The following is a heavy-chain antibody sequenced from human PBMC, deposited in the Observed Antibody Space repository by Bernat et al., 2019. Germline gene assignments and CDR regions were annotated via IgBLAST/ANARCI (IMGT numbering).Heavy chain of an antibody. Sequence: QVQLVQSGAEVKKPGASVKVSCKASGYTFTSYAMHWVRQAPGQRLEWMGWINAGNGNTKYSQKFQGRVTITRDTSASTAYMELSRLRSDDTAVYYCARGDCSGGSCYSVPAFDIWGQGTMVTVSS. D-gene: IGHD2-15*01. V-gene: IGHV1-3*01. CDR1: GYTFTSYA. J-gene: IGHJ3*02. CDR2: INAGNGNT. CDR3: ARGDCSGGSCYSVPAFDI.